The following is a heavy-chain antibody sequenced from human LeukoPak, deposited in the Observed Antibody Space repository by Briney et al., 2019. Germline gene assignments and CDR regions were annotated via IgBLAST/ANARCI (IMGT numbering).Heavy chain of an antibody. V-gene: IGHV3-30-3*01. CDR1: GFTFSSYA. J-gene: IGHJ4*02. Sequence: PGGSLRLSCAASGFTFSSYAMHWVRQAPGKGLEWVAVISHDGSSKYYADSVKGRFTISRDNSKNTLYLQMNSLRAEDTAVYYCARDFPPRSTDYWGQGTLVTVSS. CDR2: ISHDGSSK. D-gene: IGHD2-2*01. CDR3: ARDFPPRSTDY.